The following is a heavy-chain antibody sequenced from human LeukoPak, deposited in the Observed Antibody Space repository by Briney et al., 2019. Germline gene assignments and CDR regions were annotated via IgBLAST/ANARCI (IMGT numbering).Heavy chain of an antibody. D-gene: IGHD3-22*01. V-gene: IGHV3-11*04. CDR1: GFTFSDYY. Sequence: GSLRLSCAASGFTFSDYYMSWIRQAPGKGLEWVSYISSSGSTIYYADSVKGRFTISGDNAKNSLYLQMNSLRAEDTAVHYCAREGIVVVITAFDIWGQGTMVTVSS. CDR3: AREGIVVVITAFDI. CDR2: ISSSGSTI. J-gene: IGHJ3*02.